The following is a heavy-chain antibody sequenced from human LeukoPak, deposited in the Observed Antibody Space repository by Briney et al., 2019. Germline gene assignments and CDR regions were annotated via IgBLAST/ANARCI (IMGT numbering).Heavy chain of an antibody. CDR1: GFIFSNYG. CDR2: FSGSGGGT. Sequence: GGSLRLSCAASGFIFSNYGMHWVRQAPGKGLEWVSAFSGSGGGTYFADSVKGRFTISRDNSKNTLFLQMNSLRAEDTAVYYCAKSPLGWGAFDIWGQGTMVTVSS. CDR3: AKSPLGWGAFDI. D-gene: IGHD3-16*01. V-gene: IGHV3-23*01. J-gene: IGHJ3*02.